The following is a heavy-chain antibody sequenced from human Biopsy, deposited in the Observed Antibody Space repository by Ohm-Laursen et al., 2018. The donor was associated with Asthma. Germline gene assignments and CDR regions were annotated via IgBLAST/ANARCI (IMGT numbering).Heavy chain of an antibody. Sequence: SETLSLTCTVSGGSMTPTSHYWDWIRQPPGKGLEWIGYISYGGKTSYNPSLQNRVTISRDTSNNQFSLRLTSVTAADSAVYFCARRITIFGVVQKDHGMDAWGQGTTVIVSS. V-gene: IGHV4-39*01. CDR2: ISYGGKT. CDR1: GGSMTPTSHY. D-gene: IGHD3-3*01. J-gene: IGHJ6*02. CDR3: ARRITIFGVVQKDHGMDA.